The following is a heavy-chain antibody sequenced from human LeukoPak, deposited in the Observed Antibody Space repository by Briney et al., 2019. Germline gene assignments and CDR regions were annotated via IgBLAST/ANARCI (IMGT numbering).Heavy chain of an antibody. D-gene: IGHD6-19*01. CDR3: ASAHSGWSRL. CDR2: IYYTGST. CDR1: GGSVSSGSYY. J-gene: IGHJ4*02. V-gene: IGHV4-61*01. Sequence: SETLSLTCTVSGGSVSSGSYYWSWIRQPPGKGLEWIGYIYYTGSTNYNPSLKSRVTMSVDTSKNQFSPKLSSVTAADTAVYYCASAHSGWSRLWGQGTLVTVSS.